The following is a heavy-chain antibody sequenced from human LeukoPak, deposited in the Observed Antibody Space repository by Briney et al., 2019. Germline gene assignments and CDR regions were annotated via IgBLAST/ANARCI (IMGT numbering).Heavy chain of an antibody. J-gene: IGHJ6*02. CDR2: IWYDGSKQ. Sequence: GGSLRLSCAASGFTFSSYAMSWVRQAPGKGPEWVAVIWYDGSKQYYAESVKGRFTISRDNSKNTLDLQMSSLRVEDTAVYYCARDTTEGVLSLEVWGQGTTVTVSS. CDR3: ARDTTEGVLSLEV. CDR1: GFTFSSYA. V-gene: IGHV3-33*08. D-gene: IGHD2-8*01.